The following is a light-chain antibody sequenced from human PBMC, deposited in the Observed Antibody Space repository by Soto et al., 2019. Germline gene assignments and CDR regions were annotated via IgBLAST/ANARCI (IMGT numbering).Light chain of an antibody. Sequence: QSALTQPASVSGSPGQSITVSCTGTSSDLAVYNSVSWYQQHPGQAPKLMLYDVNNRPSGVSDRFSGSKSANTASLTISGLQAEDEADYYCSSYTSSSTPYVFGTGTKLTVL. CDR2: DVN. J-gene: IGLJ1*01. V-gene: IGLV2-14*01. CDR1: SSDLAVYNS. CDR3: SSYTSSSTPYV.